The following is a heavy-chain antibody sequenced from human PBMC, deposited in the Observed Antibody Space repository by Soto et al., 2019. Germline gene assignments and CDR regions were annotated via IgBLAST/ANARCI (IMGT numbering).Heavy chain of an antibody. J-gene: IGHJ4*02. CDR1: GFSFSEHY. D-gene: IGHD3-10*01. Sequence: PGGSLRLSCVASGFSFSEHYMTWIRQAPGKGLEWVSYISGGGSTIYYADSVKGRFTVSRDNAKNSLYLQMDSLRVEDTAVYYCAGDPYYYASDYWGRGTLVTVSS. V-gene: IGHV3-11*01. CDR2: ISGGGSTI. CDR3: AGDPYYYASDY.